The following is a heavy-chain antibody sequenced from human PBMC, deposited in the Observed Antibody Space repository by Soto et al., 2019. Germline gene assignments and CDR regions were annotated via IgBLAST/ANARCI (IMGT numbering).Heavy chain of an antibody. V-gene: IGHV3-53*01. J-gene: IGHJ4*02. D-gene: IGHD3-10*01. CDR2: IYSGGYT. Sequence: EVQLVESGGGLIQPGGSLRLSCAVSGFTVSNNYMSWVRQAPGKGLEGVSVIYSGGYTAYGDSVKGRFTISRDNSKNTLFFKENGQGAAAPAGYHGGSPPGGGGYWGQGTLVTVSS. CDR3: GSPPGGGGY. CDR1: GFTVSNNY.